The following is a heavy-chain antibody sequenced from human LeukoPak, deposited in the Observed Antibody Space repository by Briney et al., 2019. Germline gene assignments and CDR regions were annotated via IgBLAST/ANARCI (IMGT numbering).Heavy chain of an antibody. D-gene: IGHD6-6*01. CDR1: GGSISSGDYY. CDR3: AGYEYSSTNFDY. CDR2: IYYSGST. J-gene: IGHJ4*02. Sequence: SQTLSLTGTVSGGSISSGDYYWSWIRQPPGKGLEWIGYIYYSGSTYYNPSLKSRVTISVDTSKNQFSLKLSSVTAADTAVYYCAGYEYSSTNFDYWGQGTLVTVSS. V-gene: IGHV4-30-4*08.